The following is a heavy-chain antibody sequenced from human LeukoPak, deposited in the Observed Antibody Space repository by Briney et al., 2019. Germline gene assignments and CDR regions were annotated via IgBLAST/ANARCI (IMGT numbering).Heavy chain of an antibody. V-gene: IGHV4-34*01. CDR2: INHSGST. CDR1: GGSFSGYY. CDR3: ARPGYCSSTSCYRRNYYYMDV. Sequence: SETLSLTCAVYGGSFSGYYWGWIRQPPGKGLEWIGEINHSGSTNYNPSLKSRVTISVDTSKNQFSLKLSSVTAADTAVYYCARPGYCSSTSCYRRNYYYMDVWGKGATVTVSS. J-gene: IGHJ6*03. D-gene: IGHD2-2*01.